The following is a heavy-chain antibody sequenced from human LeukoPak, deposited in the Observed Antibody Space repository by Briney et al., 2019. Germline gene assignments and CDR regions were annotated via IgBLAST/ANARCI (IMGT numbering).Heavy chain of an antibody. V-gene: IGHV4-59*01. CDR3: ARVKADYDFWSGYYPAQYYFDY. CDR1: GGSISSYY. CDR2: IYYSGST. J-gene: IGHJ4*02. D-gene: IGHD3-3*01. Sequence: SETLSLTCTVSGGSISSYYWSWIRQHPGKGLEWIGYIYYSGSTNYNPSLKSRVTISVDTSKNQFSLKLSSVTAADTAVYYCARVKADYDFWSGYYPAQYYFDYWGQGTLVTVSS.